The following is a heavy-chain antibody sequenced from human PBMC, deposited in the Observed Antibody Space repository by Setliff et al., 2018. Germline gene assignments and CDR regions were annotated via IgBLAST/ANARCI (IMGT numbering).Heavy chain of an antibody. CDR3: ARGRLPESWEGYSYGHTLDAFDI. CDR1: GYTFTGYY. J-gene: IGHJ3*02. D-gene: IGHD5-18*01. Sequence: ASVKVSCKASGYTFTGYYMHWVRQAPGQGLEWMGWINPNSGGTNYAQKFQGWVTMTRDTSISTAYMELSRLRSDDTAVYYCARGRLPESWEGYSYGHTLDAFDIWGQGTVVTVSS. CDR2: INPNSGGT. V-gene: IGHV1-2*04.